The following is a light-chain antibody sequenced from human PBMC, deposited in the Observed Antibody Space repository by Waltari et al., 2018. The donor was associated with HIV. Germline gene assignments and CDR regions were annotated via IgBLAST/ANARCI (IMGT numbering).Light chain of an antibody. CDR3: ETWDDTMTGGV. J-gene: IGLJ3*02. CDR1: DSNIGSHP. Sequence: QSVLTQPPSASGAPGQSVSISCSGIDSNIGSHPVHWYQQLTRMAPSLVIYDTIKRRPGVPERFSAARSGLSVSLTIRGLRPEDEATYFCETWDDTMTGGVFGGGTHLTV. CDR2: DTI. V-gene: IGLV1-44*01.